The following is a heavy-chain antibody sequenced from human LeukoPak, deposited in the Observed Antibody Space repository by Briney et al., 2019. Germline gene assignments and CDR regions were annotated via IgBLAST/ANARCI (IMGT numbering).Heavy chain of an antibody. J-gene: IGHJ6*03. CDR1: GYTFTSYG. V-gene: IGHV1-18*01. D-gene: IGHD7-27*01. CDR2: ISAYNGNT. CDR3: ARVRNWGSYYYYYMDV. Sequence: ASVKVSCKASGYTFTSYGISWVRQAPGQGLEWMGWISAYNGNTNYAQKLQGRVTMTTDTSTSTAYMELRGLRSDDTAVYYCARVRNWGSYYYYYMDVWGKGTTVTVSS.